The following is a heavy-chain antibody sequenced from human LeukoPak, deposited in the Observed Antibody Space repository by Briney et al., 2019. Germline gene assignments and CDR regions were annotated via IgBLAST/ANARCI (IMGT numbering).Heavy chain of an antibody. D-gene: IGHD3-16*01. CDR1: GGTFSSYA. J-gene: IGHJ3*02. V-gene: IGHV1-2*06. Sequence: ASVKVSCKASGGTFSSYAISWVRQAPGQGLEWMGRINPNSGGTNYAQKFQGRVTMTRDTSISTAYMELSRLRSDDTAVYYCARVAGPIGKAKGAAFDIWGQGTMVTVSS. CDR2: INPNSGGT. CDR3: ARVAGPIGKAKGAAFDI.